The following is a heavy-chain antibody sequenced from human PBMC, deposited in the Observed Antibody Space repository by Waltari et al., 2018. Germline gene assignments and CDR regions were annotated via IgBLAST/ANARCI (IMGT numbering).Heavy chain of an antibody. CDR2: IYPSGDT. D-gene: IGHD2-15*01. Sequence: QLQLQESGPGLVKSSETLSLTCAVSGDSISRSSYYWVWLCQPPGKEIEWIGTIYPSGDTYYHGALESRVRMSLDMPTNHLSMALRSVTAADTAVYYCARRGDWLPLDAFDIWGQGTVVTVSS. J-gene: IGHJ3*02. CDR3: ARRGDWLPLDAFDI. CDR1: GDSISRSSYY. V-gene: IGHV4-39*02.